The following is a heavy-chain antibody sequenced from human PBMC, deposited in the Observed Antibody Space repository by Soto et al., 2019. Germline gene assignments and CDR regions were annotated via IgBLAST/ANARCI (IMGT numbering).Heavy chain of an antibody. CDR3: ARGGGVGVAGSAAFDM. CDR2: INPATGAA. D-gene: IGHD3-3*01. CDR1: GYPVTAYY. J-gene: IGHJ3*02. Sequence: VQSGAVVKKPGASVTVSCSASGYPVTAYYMHWVRQAPGRGLEWMGGINPATGAAKYTQTVQGRVTMTRDTSTSTVFMELSGLTSEDTAVFYCARGGGVGVAGSAAFDMWGQGTLVTVSS. V-gene: IGHV1-2*02.